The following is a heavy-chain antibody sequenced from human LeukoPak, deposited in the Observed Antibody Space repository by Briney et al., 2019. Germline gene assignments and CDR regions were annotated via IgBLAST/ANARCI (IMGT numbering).Heavy chain of an antibody. J-gene: IGHJ3*02. CDR2: IYPGDSDT. Sequence: GESLKISCKGSGYSFTTYWIAWVRQMPGQGLESMGIIYPGDSDTRYSPSFQGQVTISADKSISTAYLQWSSLKASDTAMYYCARRSDITMIAGDAFDIWGQGTMVTVSS. V-gene: IGHV5-51*01. CDR1: GYSFTTYW. CDR3: ARRSDITMIAGDAFDI. D-gene: IGHD3-22*01.